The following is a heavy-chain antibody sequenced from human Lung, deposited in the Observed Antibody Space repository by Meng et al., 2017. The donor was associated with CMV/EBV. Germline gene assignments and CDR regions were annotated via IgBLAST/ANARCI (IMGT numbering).Heavy chain of an antibody. CDR3: ARDVSPRSSAYFAIYCFIALDV. CDR1: GFTFSGYS. V-gene: IGHV3-21*01. Sequence: GGSLRLXCAASGFTFSGYSMNWVRQAPGKGLEWVSSISNSGAYIHYPDSVKGRFPISRDNAQNSLFLHMNSLRAENSAVYYCARDVSPRSSAYFAIYCFIALDVWXQGTXVTVSS. CDR2: ISNSGAYI. D-gene: IGHD4/OR15-4a*01. J-gene: IGHJ6*02.